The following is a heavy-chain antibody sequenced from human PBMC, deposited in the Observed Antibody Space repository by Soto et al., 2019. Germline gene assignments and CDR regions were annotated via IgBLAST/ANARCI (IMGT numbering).Heavy chain of an antibody. CDR3: ARLSSSSLLPFDY. Sequence: SETLSLTCTVSGGSISSSSYYWGWIRQPPGKGLEWIGSIYYSGSTYYNPSLKSRVTISVDTSKNQFSLKLSSVTAADTAVYYCARLSSSSLLPFDYWGQGTLVTVSS. J-gene: IGHJ4*02. D-gene: IGHD6-6*01. CDR2: IYYSGST. V-gene: IGHV4-39*01. CDR1: GGSISSSSYY.